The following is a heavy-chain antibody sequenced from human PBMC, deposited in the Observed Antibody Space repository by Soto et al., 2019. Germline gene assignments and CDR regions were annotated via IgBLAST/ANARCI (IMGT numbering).Heavy chain of an antibody. V-gene: IGHV1-69*13. CDR1: GYTFTGYY. Sequence: SVKVSCKASGYTFTGYYMHWVRQAPGQGLEWMGGIIPIFGTANYAQKFQGRVTITADESTSTAYMELSSLRSEDTAVYYCARDSVVVAANDAFDIWGHGTMVTVSS. J-gene: IGHJ3*02. CDR2: IIPIFGTA. D-gene: IGHD2-15*01. CDR3: ARDSVVVAANDAFDI.